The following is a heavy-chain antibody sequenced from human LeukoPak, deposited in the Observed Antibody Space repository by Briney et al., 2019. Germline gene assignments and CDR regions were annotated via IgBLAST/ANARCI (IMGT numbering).Heavy chain of an antibody. V-gene: IGHV4-39*01. CDR1: GGSISSSSYY. CDR3: ASRYTSGWYWNY. Sequence: SETLSLTCTVSGGSISSSSYYWGWIRQPPGKGLEWIGSIYYSGSTYYNPSLKSRVTISVDASKNQFSLKLSSVTAADAAVFYCASRYTSGWYWNYWGQGTLVTVYS. J-gene: IGHJ4*02. CDR2: IYYSGST. D-gene: IGHD6-19*01.